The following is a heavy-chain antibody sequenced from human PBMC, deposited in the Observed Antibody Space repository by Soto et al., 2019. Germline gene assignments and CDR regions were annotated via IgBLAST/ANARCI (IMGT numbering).Heavy chain of an antibody. V-gene: IGHV4-61*01. D-gene: IGHD1-26*01. CDR1: GGSVSSGSYY. CDR2: IYYSGST. J-gene: IGHJ4*02. CDR3: ARGGGSYLGYFDY. Sequence: SETLSLTCTVSGGSVSSGSYYWSWIRQPPGKGLEWIGYIYYSGSTNYNPSLKSRVTISVDTPKNQFSLKLSSVTAADTAVYYCARGGGSYLGYFDYWGQGTLVTVSS.